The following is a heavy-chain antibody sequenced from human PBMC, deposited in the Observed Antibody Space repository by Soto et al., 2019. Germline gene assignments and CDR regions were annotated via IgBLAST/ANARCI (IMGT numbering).Heavy chain of an antibody. CDR1: GFTFSSYG. V-gene: IGHV3-33*01. D-gene: IGHD3-22*01. CDR2: IWYDGSNK. J-gene: IGHJ4*02. CDR3: ARASITMIVVVINSVVAY. Sequence: GGSLRLSCAASGFTFSSYGMHWVRQAPGKGLEWVAVIWYDGSNKYYADSVKGRFTISRDNSKNTLYLQMNSLRAEDTAVYYCARASITMIVVVINSVVAYWGQGTLVTVSS.